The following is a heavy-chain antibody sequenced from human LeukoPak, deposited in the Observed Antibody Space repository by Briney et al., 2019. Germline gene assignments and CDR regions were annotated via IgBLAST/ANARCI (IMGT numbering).Heavy chain of an antibody. V-gene: IGHV4-59*01. CDR1: GGSFSSYY. CDR2: IDHSGTT. J-gene: IGHJ4*02. CDR3: ARLKATVSIHAYFDT. Sequence: SETLSLTCTVSGGSFSSYYWTWIRQPPGKGLEWIGYIDHSGTTNYNPSLKSRVSISSDTSKNQFSLELSSVTAADTAVYYCARLKATVSIHAYFDTWGQGTLVTVSS. D-gene: IGHD4-17*01.